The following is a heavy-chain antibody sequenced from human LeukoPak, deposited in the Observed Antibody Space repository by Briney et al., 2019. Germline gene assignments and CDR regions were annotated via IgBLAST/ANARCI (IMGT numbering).Heavy chain of an antibody. D-gene: IGHD3-22*01. CDR2: IIPILGIA. Sequence: SVKVSCKASGYTFTSYYMHWVRQAPGQGLEWMGRIIPILGIANYAQKFQGRVTITADKSTSTAYMELSSLRSEDTAVYYCARGSYYYDSSRNWFDPWGQGTLVTVSS. J-gene: IGHJ5*02. CDR3: ARGSYYYDSSRNWFDP. V-gene: IGHV1-69*02. CDR1: GYTFTSYY.